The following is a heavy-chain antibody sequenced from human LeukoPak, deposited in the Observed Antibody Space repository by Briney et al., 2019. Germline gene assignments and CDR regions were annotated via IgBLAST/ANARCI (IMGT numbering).Heavy chain of an antibody. CDR2: ISGSGGST. CDR1: GFTFKSYA. Sequence: GGSLRLSCAASGFTFKSYAMSWVRQAPGKGLEWVSAISGSGGSTYYADSVKGRFTISRDNSKNTLYLQMNSLRAEDTAVYHCAKDYDFWSGYPAFDYWGQGTLVTVSS. V-gene: IGHV3-23*01. J-gene: IGHJ4*02. CDR3: AKDYDFWSGYPAFDY. D-gene: IGHD3-3*01.